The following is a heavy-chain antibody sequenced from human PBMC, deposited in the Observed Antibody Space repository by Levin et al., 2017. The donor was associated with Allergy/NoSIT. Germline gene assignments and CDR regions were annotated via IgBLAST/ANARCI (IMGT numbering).Heavy chain of an antibody. CDR1: GFTFSDYY. D-gene: IGHD6-13*01. V-gene: IGHV3-11*01. CDR3: ARDSSSWTLSFDY. J-gene: IGHJ4*02. CDR2: ISSSGSTI. Sequence: GESLKISCAASGFTFSDYYMSWIRQAPGKGLEWVSYISSSGSTIYYADSVKGRFTISRDNAKNSLYLQMNSLRAEDTAVYYCARDSSSWTLSFDYWGQGTLVTVSS.